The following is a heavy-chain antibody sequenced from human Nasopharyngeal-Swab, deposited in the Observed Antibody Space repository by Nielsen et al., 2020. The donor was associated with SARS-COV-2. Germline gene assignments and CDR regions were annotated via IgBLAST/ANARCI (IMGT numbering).Heavy chain of an antibody. D-gene: IGHD3-22*01. CDR2: IYYSGST. V-gene: IGHV4-31*02. J-gene: IGHJ3*02. Sequence: WLRQPPGKGLEWIGYIYYSGSTYYNPSLKRRVTISVDTSKNQFSLKLSSVTAADTAVYYCARETIPYDSSGFDAFDIWGQGTMVTVSS. CDR3: ARETIPYDSSGFDAFDI.